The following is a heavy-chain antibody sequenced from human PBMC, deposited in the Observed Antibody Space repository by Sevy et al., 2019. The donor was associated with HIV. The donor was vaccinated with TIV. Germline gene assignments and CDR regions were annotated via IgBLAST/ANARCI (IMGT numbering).Heavy chain of an antibody. D-gene: IGHD5-12*01. CDR2: ISASGGST. J-gene: IGHJ4*02. CDR3: AKEDYSGYDFDY. V-gene: IGHV3-23*01. Sequence: GESLKISCVASGFTFISYPMAWVRQAPGKGLEWVSTISASGGSTYYADSVKGRFTISTDNSKNMVNLEMNILRADDTALYYCAKEDYSGYDFDYWGQGTVVTVSS. CDR1: GFTFISYP.